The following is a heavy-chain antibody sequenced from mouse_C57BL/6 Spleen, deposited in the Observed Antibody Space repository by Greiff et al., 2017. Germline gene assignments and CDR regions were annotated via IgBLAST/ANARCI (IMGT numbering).Heavy chain of an antibody. CDR3: ARDEGGNSGLDY. Sequence: VQLKESGAELARPGASVKLSCKASGYTFTSYGISWVKQRTGQGLEWIGEIYPRSGNTYYNEKFKGKATLTADKSSSTAYMELRSLTSEDSAVYFCARDEGGNSGLDYWGQGTTLTVSS. D-gene: IGHD2-1*01. V-gene: IGHV1-81*01. CDR2: IYPRSGNT. J-gene: IGHJ2*01. CDR1: GYTFTSYG.